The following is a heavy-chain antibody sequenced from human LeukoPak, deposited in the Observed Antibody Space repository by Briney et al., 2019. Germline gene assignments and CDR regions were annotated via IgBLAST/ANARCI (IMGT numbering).Heavy chain of an antibody. CDR1: GFIFNNHW. CDR2: INEAGSEK. D-gene: IGHD1-14*01. Sequence: PGESLRLSCAASGFIFNNHWMIWVRQAPGKGLEWVANINEAGSEKYYLDSVKGRFTVSRDNAENSLYLQMNSLRVEDTGVYYCARYNMDVWGQGTTVTVSS. CDR3: ARYNMDV. J-gene: IGHJ6*02. V-gene: IGHV3-7*01.